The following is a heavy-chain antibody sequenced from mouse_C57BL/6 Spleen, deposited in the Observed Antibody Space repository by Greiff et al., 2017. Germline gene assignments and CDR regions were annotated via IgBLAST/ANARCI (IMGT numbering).Heavy chain of an antibody. CDR3: ARRRFDY. J-gene: IGHJ2*01. CDR2: IDPSDSYT. V-gene: IGHV1-59*01. Sequence: QVQLQQPGAELVRPGTSVKLSCKASGYTFTSYWMHWVKQRPGQGLEWIGVIDPSDSYTNYNQKFKGKATLTVDTSSSTAYMQLSSLTSEDSAVYYCARRRFDYWGQGTTLTVSS. CDR1: GYTFTSYW.